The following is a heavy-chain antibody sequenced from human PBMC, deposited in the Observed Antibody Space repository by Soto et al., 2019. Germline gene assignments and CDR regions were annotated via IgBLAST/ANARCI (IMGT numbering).Heavy chain of an antibody. CDR2: ISGSGDST. Sequence: EVQLLESGGGLVQPGGSLRLSCAASGFTFSSYAMNWVRQAPGKGLEWVSGISGSGDSTHYTDSVKGRFTISRDNSKNTLYLQMNSLRADDTAVYYCANVLGYWGQGSLVTVSS. CDR3: ANVLGY. J-gene: IGHJ4*02. CDR1: GFTFSSYA. V-gene: IGHV3-23*01. D-gene: IGHD3-16*01.